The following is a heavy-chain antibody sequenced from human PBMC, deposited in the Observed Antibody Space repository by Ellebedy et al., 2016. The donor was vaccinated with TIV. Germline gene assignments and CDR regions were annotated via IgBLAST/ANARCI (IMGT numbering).Heavy chain of an antibody. CDR3: ARPALTVAGYYYYGMDV. Sequence: MPSETLSLTCTVPGGSISSSSYYWGWIRQPPGKGLEWIGSIYYTGSTYYKPPLKSRLSISVDTSKNQFSLKMSSVTAADTAVYYCARPALTVAGYYYYGMDVWGQGTTVTVSS. CDR2: IYYTGST. CDR1: GGSISSSSYY. D-gene: IGHD6-19*01. V-gene: IGHV4-39*01. J-gene: IGHJ6*02.